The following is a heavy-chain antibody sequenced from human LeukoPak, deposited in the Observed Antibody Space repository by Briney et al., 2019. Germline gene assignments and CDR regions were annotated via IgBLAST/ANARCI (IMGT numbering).Heavy chain of an antibody. CDR3: ADPGVGY. CDR1: GFTFSSYW. D-gene: IGHD2-8*01. J-gene: IGHJ4*02. Sequence: GGSLRLSCAASGFTFSSYWMSWVRQAPGKGLEWVANIKQNGSEESYVDSVKGRFTIFRDNAQNSLYLQMNNLRADDTGVYYCADPGVGYWGQGTLVTVSS. CDR2: IKQNGSEE. V-gene: IGHV3-7*01.